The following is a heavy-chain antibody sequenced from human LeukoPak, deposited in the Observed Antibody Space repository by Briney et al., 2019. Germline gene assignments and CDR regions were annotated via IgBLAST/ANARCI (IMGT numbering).Heavy chain of an antibody. Sequence: GGSLRLSCAASGFTFSSYWMSWVRQAPGKGLEWVDNIKQDGSEKYYVDSVKGRFTISRDNAKNSLYLQMNSLRAEDTAVYYCAREDYGGNSGNFDYWGQGTLVTVSS. CDR1: GFTFSSYW. J-gene: IGHJ4*02. CDR2: IKQDGSEK. CDR3: AREDYGGNSGNFDY. V-gene: IGHV3-7*01. D-gene: IGHD4-23*01.